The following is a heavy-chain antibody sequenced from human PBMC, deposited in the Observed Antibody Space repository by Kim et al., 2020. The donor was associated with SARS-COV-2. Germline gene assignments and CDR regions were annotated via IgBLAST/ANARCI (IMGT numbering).Heavy chain of an antibody. V-gene: IGHV4-39*07. CDR1: GGSISTSYY. J-gene: IGHJ4*02. Sequence: SETLSLTCTVSGGSISTSYYWGWIRQPPGKGLEWIGSIYYSGSTYYNPSLKSRVTISVDTSKNQFSLKLSSVTAADTAVYYCARGDYYGSGRPVGWVWTDYWGQGTLVTVSS. CDR3: ARGDYYGSGRPVGWVWTDY. CDR2: IYYSGST. D-gene: IGHD3-10*01.